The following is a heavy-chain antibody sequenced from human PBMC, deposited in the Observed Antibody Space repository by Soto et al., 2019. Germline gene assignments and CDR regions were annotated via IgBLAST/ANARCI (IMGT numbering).Heavy chain of an antibody. CDR1: GGSISSGDYY. Sequence: SETLSLTCTVSGGSISSGDYYWSWIRQPPGKGLEWIGYIYYSGSTYYNPSLKSRVTISVDTSKNQFSLKLSSVTAADTAVYYCASSSVGIAVAGGDYWGQGTLVTVSS. J-gene: IGHJ4*02. V-gene: IGHV4-30-4*01. CDR3: ASSSVGIAVAGGDY. D-gene: IGHD6-19*01. CDR2: IYYSGST.